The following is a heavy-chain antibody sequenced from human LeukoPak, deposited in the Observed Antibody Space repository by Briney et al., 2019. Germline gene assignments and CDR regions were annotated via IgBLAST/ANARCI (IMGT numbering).Heavy chain of an antibody. CDR2: IYYSGST. J-gene: IGHJ5*02. D-gene: IGHD2-15*01. V-gene: IGHV4-59*08. CDR1: GGSISSYY. CDR3: AKLVPATEGAYPNWFVP. Sequence: SETLSLTCTVSGGSISSYYWTWIRQPPGKGLEWIGYIYYSGSTNYNPSLISRVTISVDTSRNQFSLKLSSLTAADTAVYYCAKLVPATEGAYPNWFVPWGQGTLVTVSS.